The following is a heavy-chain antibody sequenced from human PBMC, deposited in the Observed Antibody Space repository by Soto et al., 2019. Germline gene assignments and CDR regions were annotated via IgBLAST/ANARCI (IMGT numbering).Heavy chain of an antibody. CDR3: ARAPPNLYDFSRDDSSWFFP. D-gene: IGHD3-3*01. V-gene: IGHV4-30-2*01. CDR2: IYHSGST. J-gene: IGHJ5*02. CDR1: GGSISSGGYS. Sequence: SETLSLTCAVSGGSISSGGYSWSWIRQPPGKGLEWIGYIYHSGSTYYNPSLKSRVTIAVDRSKNQFSLKLSSVAAADTSVYYFARAPPNLYDFSRDDSSWFFPWGQGTLVTVSS.